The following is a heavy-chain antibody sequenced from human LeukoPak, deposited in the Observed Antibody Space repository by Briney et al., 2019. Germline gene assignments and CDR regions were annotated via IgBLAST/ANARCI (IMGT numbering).Heavy chain of an antibody. D-gene: IGHD1-26*01. Sequence: PSETLSLTCTVSGGSISSYYWSWIRQPPGKGLEWIGYIYYSGSTNYNPSLKSRVTMSVHTSKNQFSLKLSSVTAADTAVYYCARDSGRYYGFDYWGQGTLVTVCS. J-gene: IGHJ4*02. V-gene: IGHV4-59*01. CDR1: GGSISSYY. CDR2: IYYSGST. CDR3: ARDSGRYYGFDY.